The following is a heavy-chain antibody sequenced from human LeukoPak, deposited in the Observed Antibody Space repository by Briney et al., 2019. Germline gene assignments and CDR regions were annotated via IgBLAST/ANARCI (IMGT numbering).Heavy chain of an antibody. Sequence: GGSLRLSCAASGFIFSTHTMNWVRQAPGRGLEWVSSISGSSTYIYYADSVKGRFTISRDNAKSSLSLQMNSLRAEDTAVYYCASSIVVAGLFDYWGQGTLVTVSS. D-gene: IGHD6-13*01. CDR3: ASSIVVAGLFDY. J-gene: IGHJ4*02. CDR2: ISGSSTYI. CDR1: GFIFSTHT. V-gene: IGHV3-21*01.